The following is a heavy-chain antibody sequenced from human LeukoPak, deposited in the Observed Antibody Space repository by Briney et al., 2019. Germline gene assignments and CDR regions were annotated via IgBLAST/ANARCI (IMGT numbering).Heavy chain of an antibody. CDR3: ARGGGLDV. Sequence: GGSLRLSCTASGFTFDDYAMHWVRQAPGKGLEWVSGISWNSGSIGYVDSVKGRFTISRDNAKNSLYLQMSNLRAEDTAVYFCARGGGLDVWGQGATVTVSS. D-gene: IGHD3-16*01. CDR1: GFTFDDYA. CDR2: ISWNSGSI. J-gene: IGHJ6*02. V-gene: IGHV3-9*01.